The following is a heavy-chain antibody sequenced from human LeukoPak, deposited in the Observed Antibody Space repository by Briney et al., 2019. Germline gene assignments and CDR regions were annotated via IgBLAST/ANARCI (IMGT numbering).Heavy chain of an antibody. CDR3: AGQSDCSGGSCPEGDY. Sequence: GESLKISCKGSGYSFTSYWIGWVRQMPGKGLEWMGIIYPGDSDTRYSPSFQGQVTISADKSISTAYLQWSSLKASDTAMYYCAGQSDCSGGSCPEGDYWGQGTLVTVSS. CDR2: IYPGDSDT. CDR1: GYSFTSYW. D-gene: IGHD2-15*01. V-gene: IGHV5-51*01. J-gene: IGHJ4*02.